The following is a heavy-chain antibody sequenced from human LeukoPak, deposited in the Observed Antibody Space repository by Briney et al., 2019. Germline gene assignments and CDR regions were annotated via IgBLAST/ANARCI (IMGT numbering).Heavy chain of an antibody. CDR1: GFTFTSYA. CDR3: AKTSQGHPPYYCSMDV. V-gene: IGHV3-23*01. Sequence: GGSLRLSCAASGFTFTSYAMSWVRQAPGKGLEWVSAISGSGGSTYNADSVKGRFTISRDNSKNTLYLQMNSLRAEDTAVYYCAKTSQGHPPYYCSMDVWGQGTTVTVSS. CDR2: ISGSGGST. J-gene: IGHJ6*02.